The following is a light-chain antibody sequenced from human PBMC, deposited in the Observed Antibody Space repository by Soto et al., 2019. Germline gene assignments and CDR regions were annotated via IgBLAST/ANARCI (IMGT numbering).Light chain of an antibody. CDR1: QSVLYSSNNKNY. CDR3: QPYNNWPLT. Sequence: DIVMTQSPDSLAVSLGERATINCKSIQSVLYSSNNKNYLAWYQHKPGQTPRLLIYDTSTRATGVPARFSGSRSGPEFTLTINSLQSEDFAIYYCQPYNNWPLTFGGGTKVDIK. CDR2: DTS. J-gene: IGKJ4*01. V-gene: IGKV4-1*01.